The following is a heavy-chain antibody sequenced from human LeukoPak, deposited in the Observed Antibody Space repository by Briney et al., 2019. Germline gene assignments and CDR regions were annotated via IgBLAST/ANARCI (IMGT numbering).Heavy chain of an antibody. CDR3: AKELLQGTAMFDY. J-gene: IGHJ4*02. Sequence: QPGRSLRLSCAASGFTFTNYGMHWVRQTPGKWLEWVAVIWYDGSNKDYVDSVKGRFTISRDNSKNTLYLQMNSLRAEDTAVYYCAKELLQGTAMFDYWGQGTLVTVSS. V-gene: IGHV3-33*06. CDR1: GFTFTNYG. CDR2: IWYDGSNK. D-gene: IGHD5-18*01.